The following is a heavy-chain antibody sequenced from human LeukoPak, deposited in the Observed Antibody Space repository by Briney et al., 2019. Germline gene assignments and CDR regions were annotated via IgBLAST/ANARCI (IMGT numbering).Heavy chain of an antibody. D-gene: IGHD6-13*01. Sequence: ASVKVSCKASGYTFTNYYMHWVRQAPGQGLEWMGGIIPIFGTANYAQKFQGRVTITTDESTSTAYMELSSLRSEDTAVYYCARLWGSSSWYWFDPWGQGTLVTVSS. J-gene: IGHJ5*02. CDR2: IIPIFGTA. CDR3: ARLWGSSSWYWFDP. V-gene: IGHV1-69*05. CDR1: GYTFTNYY.